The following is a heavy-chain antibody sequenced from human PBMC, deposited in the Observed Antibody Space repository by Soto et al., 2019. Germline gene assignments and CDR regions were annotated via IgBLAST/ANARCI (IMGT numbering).Heavy chain of an antibody. D-gene: IGHD5-18*01. V-gene: IGHV3-23*01. J-gene: IGHJ6*02. CDR3: AKARPPDVDKASESLPYYYHGMDV. CDR1: GFTFSSYA. Sequence: EVQLLESGGGLVQPGGSLRLSCAASGFTFSSYAMSWVRQAPGKGLEWVSAISGSGGSTYYADSVKGRFTISRDNPKNTLYLQINSLRAEDTGVYYCAKARPPDVDKASESLPYYYHGMDVWGQGTTVTVSS. CDR2: ISGSGGST.